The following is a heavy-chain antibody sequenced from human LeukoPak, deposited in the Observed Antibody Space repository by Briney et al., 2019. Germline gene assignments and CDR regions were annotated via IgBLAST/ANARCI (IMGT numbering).Heavy chain of an antibody. D-gene: IGHD6-19*01. CDR3: SRKSGWYVVY. Sequence: PGGSLRLFCAASGFTFTNFGMHWVSQASGKGLEWVAFIRYDGSNKYYADSVKGRFTISRDNSKNTLYLQMNSLRAEDTAVYYCSRKSGWYVVYWGQGTLVTVSS. V-gene: IGHV3-30*02. CDR2: IRYDGSNK. CDR1: GFTFTNFG. J-gene: IGHJ4*02.